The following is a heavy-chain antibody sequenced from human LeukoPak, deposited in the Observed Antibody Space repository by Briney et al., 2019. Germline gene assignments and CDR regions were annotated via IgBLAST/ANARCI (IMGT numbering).Heavy chain of an antibody. CDR1: GCTFSSYA. CDR3: ARGPFIGAFDI. J-gene: IGHJ3*02. Sequence: GASVTVSRKASGCTFSSYAISWVRQAPGQGLEWMGVIIPIFGTANYAQKFQGRVTITADESTSTAYMELSSLRSEDTAVYYCARGPFIGAFDIWGQGTMVTVSS. D-gene: IGHD2-15*01. CDR2: IIPIFGTA. V-gene: IGHV1-69*13.